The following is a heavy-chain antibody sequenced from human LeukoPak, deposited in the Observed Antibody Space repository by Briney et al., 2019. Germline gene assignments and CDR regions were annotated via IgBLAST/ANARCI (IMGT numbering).Heavy chain of an antibody. CDR3: AARFPTSQWGLHY. Sequence: ASVTVSCKASVFTFTSSAVQWVRQARGQRLEWIGWIVVGSGNTNYAQKFQERVTITRDMSTSTAYMELSSLRSEDTAVYYCAARFPTSQWGLHYWGQGTLVTVSS. CDR1: VFTFTSSA. D-gene: IGHD1-26*01. V-gene: IGHV1-58*01. J-gene: IGHJ4*02. CDR2: IVVGSGNT.